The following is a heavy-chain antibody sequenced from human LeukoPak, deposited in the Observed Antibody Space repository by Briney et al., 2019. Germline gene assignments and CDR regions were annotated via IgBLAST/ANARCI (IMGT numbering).Heavy chain of an antibody. CDR3: ARESSPGATKDY. CDR1: GFTFSSYS. Sequence: MPGGSLRLSCAASGFTFSSYSMNWVRQAPGKGLEWVSSISSSSSYIYYADSVKGRFTISRDNAKNSLYLQMNSLRAEDTAVYYCARESSPGATKDYWGQGTLVTVSS. CDR2: ISSSSSYI. D-gene: IGHD1-26*01. J-gene: IGHJ4*02. V-gene: IGHV3-21*01.